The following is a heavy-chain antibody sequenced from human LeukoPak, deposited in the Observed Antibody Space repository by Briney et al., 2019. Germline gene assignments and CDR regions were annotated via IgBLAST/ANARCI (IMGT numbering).Heavy chain of an antibody. D-gene: IGHD6-13*01. V-gene: IGHV1-2*02. Sequence: ASVKVSCKASGGTFSSYAISWVRQAPGQGLEWMGWINPNSGGTNYAQKFQGRVTMTRDTSISTAYMELSRLRSDDTAVYYCARDRSSSFDYWGQGTLVTVSS. CDR3: ARDRSSSFDY. CDR2: INPNSGGT. J-gene: IGHJ4*02. CDR1: GGTFSSYA.